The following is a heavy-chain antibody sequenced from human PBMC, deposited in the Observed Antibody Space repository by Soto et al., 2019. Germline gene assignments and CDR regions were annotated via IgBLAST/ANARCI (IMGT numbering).Heavy chain of an antibody. CDR2: MNPNSGNT. J-gene: IGHJ3*02. Sequence: GASVKVSCKASGYTFTSYDINWVRQATGQGLEWMGWMNPNSGNTGYAQKFQGRVTMTRNTSISTAYMELSSLRSEDTAVYYCARLPVVITTRPDAFDIWGQGTMVTVSS. V-gene: IGHV1-8*01. CDR1: GYTFTSYD. CDR3: ARLPVVITTRPDAFDI. D-gene: IGHD3-22*01.